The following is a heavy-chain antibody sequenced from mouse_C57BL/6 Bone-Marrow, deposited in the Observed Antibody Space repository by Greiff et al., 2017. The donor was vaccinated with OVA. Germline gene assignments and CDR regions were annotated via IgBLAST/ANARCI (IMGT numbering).Heavy chain of an antibody. J-gene: IGHJ4*01. CDR3: ARARIHAMDY. CDR2: IYPGSGST. Sequence: QVQLQQPGAELVKPGASVKLSCKASGYTFTSYWMHWVKQRPGQGLEWIGMIYPGSGSTNYNEKFKSKATLTVDKSSSTAYMQLSSLTSEDSAVYDCARARIHAMDYWGQGTSVTVSS. CDR1: GYTFTSYW. V-gene: IGHV1-64*01.